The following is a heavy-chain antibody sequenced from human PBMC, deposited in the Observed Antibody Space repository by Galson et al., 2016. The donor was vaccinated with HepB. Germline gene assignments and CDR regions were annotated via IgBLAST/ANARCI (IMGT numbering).Heavy chain of an antibody. CDR1: GFTFSRYG. J-gene: IGHJ3*02. CDR2: ISSTSSYI. CDR3: AREDGRGYCTGGSCLLKDGFDI. D-gene: IGHD2-15*01. Sequence: SLRLSCAASGFTFSRYGMNWVRQAPGKGLEWLSYISSTSSYIYYADSVKGRLTISRDNAKNSLCLRMNSLRADDTAVYYCAREDGRGYCTGGSCLLKDGFDIWGQGTLVTVSA. V-gene: IGHV3-21*05.